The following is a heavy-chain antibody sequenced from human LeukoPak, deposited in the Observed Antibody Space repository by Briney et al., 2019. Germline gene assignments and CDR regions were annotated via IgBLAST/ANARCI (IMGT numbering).Heavy chain of an antibody. CDR2: IYSGGST. J-gene: IGHJ5*02. V-gene: IGHV3-66*01. Sequence: GGSLRLSCAASGFTVSSNYMSWVRQAPGKGLEWVSVIYSGGSTYYADCVKGRFTISRDNSKNTLYLQMNSLRAEDTAVYYCARDSPINWFDPWGQGTLVTVSS. CDR1: GFTVSSNY. CDR3: ARDSPINWFDP.